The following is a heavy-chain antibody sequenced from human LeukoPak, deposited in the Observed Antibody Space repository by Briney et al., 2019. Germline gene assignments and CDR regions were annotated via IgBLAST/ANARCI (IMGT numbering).Heavy chain of an antibody. CDR1: GFTFSSYG. J-gene: IGHJ4*02. D-gene: IGHD1-26*01. V-gene: IGHV3-30*02. CDR3: ANQKRVWEPHFDY. Sequence: GGSLRLSCAASGFTFSSYGMHWVRQAPGKGLEWVAFIRYDGGNKYYADSVKGRFTISRDNSKNTLYLQMNSLRAEDTAVYYCANQKRVWEPHFDYWGQGTLVTVSS. CDR2: IRYDGGNK.